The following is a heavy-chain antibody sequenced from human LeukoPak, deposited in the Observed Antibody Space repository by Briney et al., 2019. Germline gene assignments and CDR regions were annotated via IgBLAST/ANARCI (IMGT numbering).Heavy chain of an antibody. V-gene: IGHV3-48*01. J-gene: IGHJ4*02. D-gene: IGHD6-25*01. Sequence: GGSLRLSCAGSGFTFSSYDMNWVRQAPGKGLEWLAYISTSSRTIYYADSVKGRFTISRDNAKNSLYLQMNTLRAEDTAVYYCARGLGFWGQGTLVTVSS. CDR2: ISTSSRTI. CDR1: GFTFSSYD. CDR3: ARGLGF.